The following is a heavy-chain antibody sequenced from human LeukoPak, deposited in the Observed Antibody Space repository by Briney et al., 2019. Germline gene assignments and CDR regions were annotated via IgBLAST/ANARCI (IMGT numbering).Heavy chain of an antibody. J-gene: IGHJ4*02. CDR2: IYTSGST. CDR3: ASTGIAAAGSDY. Sequence: SQTLSLTCTVSCGSISSGSYYWSWIRQPAGKGLEWIGRIYTSGSTNYNPSLKSRVTISVDTSKNQFSLKLSSVTAADTAVYYCASTGIAAAGSDYWGQGTLVTVSS. CDR1: CGSISSGSYY. V-gene: IGHV4-61*02. D-gene: IGHD6-13*01.